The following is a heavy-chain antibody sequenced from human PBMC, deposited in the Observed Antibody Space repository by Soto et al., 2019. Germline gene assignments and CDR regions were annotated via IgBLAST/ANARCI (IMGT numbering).Heavy chain of an antibody. CDR3: AKDGGGDSSGYYYGDY. V-gene: IGHV3-23*01. J-gene: IGHJ4*02. CDR1: GFTFNNYA. CDR2: ISGSGGST. Sequence: EVQLLESGGGLVQPGGSLRLSCAASGFTFNNYAMSWVRQAPGKGLEWVSAISGSGGSTYYADSVKGRFTISRDNSKNTVYRQMNSLRVEDTAVYYCAKDGGGDSSGYYYGDYWGQGTLATVSS. D-gene: IGHD3-22*01.